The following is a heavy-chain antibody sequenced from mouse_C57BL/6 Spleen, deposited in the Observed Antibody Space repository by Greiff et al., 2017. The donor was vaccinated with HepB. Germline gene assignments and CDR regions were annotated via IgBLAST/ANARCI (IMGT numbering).Heavy chain of an antibody. CDR1: GYTFTSYW. D-gene: IGHD2-10*02. CDR2: INPSNGGT. V-gene: IGHV1-53*01. CDR3: AREGRAYGDYFDY. Sequence: QVQLQQPGPELVKPGASVKLSCKASGYTFTSYWMHWVKQRPGQGLEWIGNINPSNGGTNYNEKFKSKATLTVDKSSSTAYMQLSSLTSEDSAVYYCAREGRAYGDYFDYWGQGTTLTVSS. J-gene: IGHJ2*01.